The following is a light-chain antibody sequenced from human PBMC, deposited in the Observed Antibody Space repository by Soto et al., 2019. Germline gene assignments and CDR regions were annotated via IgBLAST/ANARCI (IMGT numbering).Light chain of an antibody. CDR3: QQRSGWPPIT. CDR1: QSIGNF. CDR2: DAS. J-gene: IGKJ5*01. Sequence: EIVLTQSPAILSLSPGERATLSCRASQSIGNFLAWYQQKPGQPPRLLIFDASNRAAGVPARFSGSGSGTDFTLTIRSLEPEDFAVYFCQQRSGWPPITFGQGTRLEIK. V-gene: IGKV3-11*01.